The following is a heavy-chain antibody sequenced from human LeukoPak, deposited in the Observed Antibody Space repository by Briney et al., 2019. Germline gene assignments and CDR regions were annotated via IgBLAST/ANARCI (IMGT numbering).Heavy chain of an antibody. CDR3: VMNWGTGRTLDY. Sequence: SETLSLTCSVSGDSISSDYWSWIRQPPGKGLEWIGEINHSGSTNYNPSLKSRVTISVDTSKNQFSLKLSSVTAADTAVYYCVMNWGTGRTLDYWGQGTLVTVSS. CDR1: GDSISSDY. D-gene: IGHD7-27*01. J-gene: IGHJ4*02. V-gene: IGHV4-34*01. CDR2: INHSGST.